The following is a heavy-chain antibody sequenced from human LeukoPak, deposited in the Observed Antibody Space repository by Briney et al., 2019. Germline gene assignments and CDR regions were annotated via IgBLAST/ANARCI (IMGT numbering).Heavy chain of an antibody. J-gene: IGHJ4*02. CDR2: IIPSGGTT. V-gene: IGHV1-46*01. CDR1: GYTLTSYY. D-gene: IGHD5-18*01. CDR3: ARVLRAASWRSYDY. Sequence: GASVKVSCKASGYTLTSYYMHWVRQAPGQGLEWMGIIIPSGGTTKYAQKFQGRVTVTRDTSTSTVYMELSSLGSEDTAVYYCARVLRAASWRSYDYWGQGSLVTVSS.